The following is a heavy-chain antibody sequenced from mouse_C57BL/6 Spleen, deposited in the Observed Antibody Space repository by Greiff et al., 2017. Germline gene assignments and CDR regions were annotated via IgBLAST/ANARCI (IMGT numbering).Heavy chain of an antibody. V-gene: IGHV1-39*01. CDR2: INPNYGTT. D-gene: IGHD3-2*01. CDR3: AGGDSSGYVPFDY. J-gene: IGHJ2*01. Sequence: VQLQQSGPELVKPGASVKISCKASGYSFTDYNMNWVKQSNGKSLEWIGVINPNYGTTSYNQKFKGKATLTVDQSSSTAYMLLNSLTSEDSAVYYCAGGDSSGYVPFDYWGQGTTLTVSS. CDR1: GYSFTDYN.